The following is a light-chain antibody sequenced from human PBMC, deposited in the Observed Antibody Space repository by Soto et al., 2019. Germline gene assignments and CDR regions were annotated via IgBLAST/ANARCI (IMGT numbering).Light chain of an antibody. V-gene: IGLV2-23*02. CDR1: NSDVAGHNR. CDR2: NVN. Sequence: QSALTQPASVSGSPGQSITVSCTGGNSDVAGHNRISWYQQHPGRAPKRLIYNVNERPSGVSGCFSGSKAGNTASLTISGLQPEDEADYYCCSYAGGLTWVFGGGTKLTVL. J-gene: IGLJ3*02. CDR3: CSYAGGLTWV.